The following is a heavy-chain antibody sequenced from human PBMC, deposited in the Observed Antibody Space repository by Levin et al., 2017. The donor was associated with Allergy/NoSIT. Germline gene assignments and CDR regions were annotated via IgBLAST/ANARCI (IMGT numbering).Heavy chain of an antibody. V-gene: IGHV3-23*01. Sequence: GGSLRLSCAASGFTFSSYAMNWVRQAPGKGLEWVSGITSGGSTNYADSVKGRFSISRDNYKNTLYLQMNSLRAEDTAVYYCAKSGGDYYYDYAMDVWGQGTTVTVSS. CDR1: GFTFSSYA. J-gene: IGHJ6*02. D-gene: IGHD3-10*01. CDR3: AKSGGDYYYDYAMDV. CDR2: ITSGGST.